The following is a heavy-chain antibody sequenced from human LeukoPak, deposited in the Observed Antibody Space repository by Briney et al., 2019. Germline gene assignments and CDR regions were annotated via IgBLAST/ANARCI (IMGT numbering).Heavy chain of an antibody. CDR1: GLTVSSNY. CDR3: ARDLNWFDP. CDR2: IYSGGST. V-gene: IGHV3-53*01. Sequence: GGSLRLSCAASGLTVSSNYMSWVRQAPGKGLEWVSVIYSGGSTFYVDSVKGRFTVSRDTSKNTLYIQLNSLRAEDTAVYYCARDLNWFDPWGQGTLVTVSS. J-gene: IGHJ5*02.